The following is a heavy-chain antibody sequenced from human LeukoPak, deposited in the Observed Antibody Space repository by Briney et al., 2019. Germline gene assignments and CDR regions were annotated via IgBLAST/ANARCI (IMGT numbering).Heavy chain of an antibody. D-gene: IGHD3-9*01. CDR2: IYYSGST. V-gene: IGHV4-59*01. Sequence: PSETLSLSCTVSGGSISSYYWSWIRQPPGKGLEWIGYIYYSGSTSYNPSLKSRVTISVDTSKNQFSLKLSSVTAADTAVYYCARDRGGYYDILTGYFLPGGTIDAFDIWGQGTMVTVSS. CDR3: ARDRGGYYDILTGYFLPGGTIDAFDI. J-gene: IGHJ3*02. CDR1: GGSISSYY.